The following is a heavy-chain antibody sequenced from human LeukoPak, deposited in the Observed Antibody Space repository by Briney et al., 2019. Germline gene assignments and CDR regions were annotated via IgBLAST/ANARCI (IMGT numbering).Heavy chain of an antibody. CDR2: IWYDGSNK. J-gene: IGHJ4*02. CDR3: ARATRRQWQDFDY. Sequence: PGRSLRLSCAASGFTFSSYGMHWVRQAPGKGLEWVAVIWYDGSNKYYADSVKGRFTISRDNSKNTLCLQMNSLRAEDTAVYYCARATRRQWQDFDYWGQGTLVTVSS. V-gene: IGHV3-33*01. CDR1: GFTFSSYG. D-gene: IGHD6-19*01.